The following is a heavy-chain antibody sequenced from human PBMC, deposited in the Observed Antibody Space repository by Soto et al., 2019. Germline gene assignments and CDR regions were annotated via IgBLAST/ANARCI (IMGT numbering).Heavy chain of an antibody. J-gene: IGHJ3*02. CDR1: GYTFTSYG. CDR2: ISAYNGNT. V-gene: IGHV1-18*01. Sequence: QVQLVQSGAEVKKPGASVKVSCKASGYTFTSYGISWVRQAPGQGLEWMGWISAYNGNTNYAQKLQGRVTMTTDTSTSTAYMELRSLRSDDTAVYYCARDGLVVPAAPSVRPNAFDIWGQETMVTVSS. D-gene: IGHD2-2*01. CDR3: ARDGLVVPAAPSVRPNAFDI.